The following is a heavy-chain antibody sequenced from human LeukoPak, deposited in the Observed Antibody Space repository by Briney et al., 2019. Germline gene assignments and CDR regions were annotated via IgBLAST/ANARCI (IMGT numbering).Heavy chain of an antibody. CDR1: GGTFSSSA. V-gene: IGHV3-23*01. Sequence: GSSVKVSCKASGGTFSSSAMNWVRQAPGKGLEWVSSISVSGDRTYYADSVKGRFTISRDNSKNTLFLQMNSLRAEDTAVYYCAKGYYGSGSYGWFDYWGQGTLVTVSS. CDR3: AKGYYGSGSYGWFDY. D-gene: IGHD3-10*01. CDR2: ISVSGDRT. J-gene: IGHJ4*02.